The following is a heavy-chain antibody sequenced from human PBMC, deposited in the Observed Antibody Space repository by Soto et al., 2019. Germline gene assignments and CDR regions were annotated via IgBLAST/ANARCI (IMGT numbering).Heavy chain of an antibody. Sequence: EVQLVESGGGLVQPGGSLRLSCAASGFTFSSYWMSWVRQAPGKGLEGVANIKQDGSEKYYVDSVKGRFTISRDNAKNPLYLQMNRLRAEDTAVYYCARVSCSGGSCYSGGPDYWGQGTLVTVSS. CDR2: IKQDGSEK. J-gene: IGHJ4*02. D-gene: IGHD2-15*01. CDR1: GFTFSSYW. V-gene: IGHV3-7*01. CDR3: ARVSCSGGSCYSGGPDY.